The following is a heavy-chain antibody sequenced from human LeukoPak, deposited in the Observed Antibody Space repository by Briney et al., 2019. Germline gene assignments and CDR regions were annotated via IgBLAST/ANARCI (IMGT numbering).Heavy chain of an antibody. J-gene: IGHJ6*03. CDR2: INDSGST. CDR3: ARRPYYYDTSAYWGSYYYYYMDV. D-gene: IGHD3-22*01. Sequence: SETLSLTCAVYGGSFSGYYWSWIRQPPGKGLEWIGEINDSGSTNYNPSLKSRVTISVDTSKNQFSLKLSSVTAADMAVYYCARRPYYYDTSAYWGSYYYYYMDVWGKGTTVTISS. V-gene: IGHV4-34*01. CDR1: GGSFSGYY.